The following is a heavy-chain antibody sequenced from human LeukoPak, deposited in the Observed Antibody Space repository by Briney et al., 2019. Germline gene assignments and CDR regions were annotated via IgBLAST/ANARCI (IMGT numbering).Heavy chain of an antibody. CDR2: ISGSGGST. V-gene: IGHV3-23*01. CDR1: GFTFSSYA. CDR3: AKIPVGATPWYYFDY. D-gene: IGHD1-26*01. J-gene: IGHJ4*02. Sequence: GRSLRLSCAASGFTFSSYAMSWVRQAPGKGLEWVSAISGSGGSTYYADSVKGRFTISRDNSKNTLYLQMNSLRAEDTAVYYCAKIPVGATPWYYFDYWGQGTLVTVSS.